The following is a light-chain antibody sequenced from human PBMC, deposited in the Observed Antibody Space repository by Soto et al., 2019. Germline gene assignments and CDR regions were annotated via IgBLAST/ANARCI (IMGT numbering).Light chain of an antibody. V-gene: IGLV2-14*01. Sequence: QSVLTQPASVSGYPGQSITISCTGTSSDLGDYNYVSWYQLHPGEAPKLMIYDVTNRPSGVSNRFSGSKSGNTASLTISGLQAEDETDYYCSSYTSTNTLVFGTGTKVTVL. J-gene: IGLJ1*01. CDR2: DVT. CDR1: SSDLGDYNY. CDR3: SSYTSTNTLV.